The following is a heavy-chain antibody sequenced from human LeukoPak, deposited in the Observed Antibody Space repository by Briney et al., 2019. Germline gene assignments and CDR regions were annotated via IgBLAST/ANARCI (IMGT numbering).Heavy chain of an antibody. V-gene: IGHV4-59*01. CDR3: ARPGRDAFDI. J-gene: IGHJ3*02. CDR1: GGSISSYY. Sequence: SETLSLTCTVSGGSISSYYWSWIRQPPGEGLEWIGYIYYSGSTNYNPSLKSRVTISVDTSKNQFSLKLSSVTAADTAVYYCARPGRDAFDIWGQGTMVTVSS. CDR2: IYYSGST.